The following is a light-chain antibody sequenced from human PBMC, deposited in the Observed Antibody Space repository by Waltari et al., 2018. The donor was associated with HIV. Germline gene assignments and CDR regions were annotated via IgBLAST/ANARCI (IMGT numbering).Light chain of an antibody. CDR2: EVS. CDR3: SSYAGSNKFVV. V-gene: IGLV2-8*01. CDR1: SSDVGGYNY. Sequence: QSALTQPPSASGSPGQSVTISCTGTSSDVGGYNYVSWYQQHPGKAPKLIIYEVSKRPSGVPDRFSGSKSGNTASLTVCGLQAEDEADYYCSSYAGSNKFVVFGGGTKLTVL. J-gene: IGLJ2*01.